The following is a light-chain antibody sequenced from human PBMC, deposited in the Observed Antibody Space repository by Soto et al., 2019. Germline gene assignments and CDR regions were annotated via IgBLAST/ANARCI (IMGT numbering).Light chain of an antibody. CDR3: QQYGSSPGT. V-gene: IGKV1-5*01. Sequence: DIQMSQSPSTLSASVGDRVTITCRASQIISNSLAWYQQKPGKAPKLLISDASTLERGVPSRFSGSGSETEFTLTISGLQSEDFAVYYCQQYGSSPGTFGQGTKVDIK. CDR2: DAS. J-gene: IGKJ1*01. CDR1: QIISNS.